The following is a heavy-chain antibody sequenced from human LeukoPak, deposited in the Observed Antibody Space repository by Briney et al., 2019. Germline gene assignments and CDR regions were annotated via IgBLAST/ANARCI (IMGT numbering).Heavy chain of an antibody. D-gene: IGHD6-19*01. J-gene: IGHJ4*02. CDR3: ARDRGSGWYEPPLAFDY. CDR1: GFTFSSYG. V-gene: IGHV3-30*02. CDR2: IRYDGSNK. Sequence: GGSLRLSCAASGFTFSSYGMHWVRQAPGKGLEWVAFIRYDGSNKYYADSVKGRFTISRDNSKNTLYLQMNSLRAEDTAVYYCARDRGSGWYEPPLAFDYWGQGTLVTVSS.